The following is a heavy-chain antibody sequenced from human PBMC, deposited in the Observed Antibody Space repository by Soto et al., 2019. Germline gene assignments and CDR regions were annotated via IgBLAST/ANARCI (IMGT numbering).Heavy chain of an antibody. Sequence: GGSLRLSCTASGFTFSNYAMSWVRQAPGKGLEWVSSISGGGDYTYYADSVKGRFTISRDNSKNTLFLQMNSLRVEDTALYYCAKKDGTDGYYDAFDIWGRGTMVTVSS. CDR3: AKKDGTDGYYDAFDI. CDR2: ISGGGDYT. V-gene: IGHV3-23*01. D-gene: IGHD3-22*01. CDR1: GFTFSNYA. J-gene: IGHJ3*02.